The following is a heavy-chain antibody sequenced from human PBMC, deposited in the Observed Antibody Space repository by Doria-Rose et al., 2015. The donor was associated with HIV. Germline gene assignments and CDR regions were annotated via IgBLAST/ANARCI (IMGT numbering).Heavy chain of an antibody. J-gene: IGHJ4*02. CDR3: ARIKSSRWYHKYYFDF. Sequence: QITLKESGPVLVKPTETLTLTCTVSGVSLSSPGMGVSRIRQPPGKALEWLANSFSDDERSYKTSLKSRLTIARGTSKSQLVLTMTDMDPVDTATYYCARIKSSRWYHKYYFDFWGQGTLVIVSA. V-gene: IGHV2-26*01. D-gene: IGHD6-13*01. CDR2: SFSDDER. CDR1: GVSLSSPGMG.